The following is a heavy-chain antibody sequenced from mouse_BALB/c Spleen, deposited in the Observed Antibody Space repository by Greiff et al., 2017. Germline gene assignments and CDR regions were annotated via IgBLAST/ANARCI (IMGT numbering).Heavy chain of an antibody. CDR1: GFSLTSYG. D-gene: IGHD2-1*01. Sequence: VQGVESGPGLVAPSQSLSITCTVSGFSLTSYGVHWVRQPPGKGLEWLGVIWAGGSTNYNSALMSRLSISKDNSKSQVFLKMNSLQTDDTAMYYCARDGGNHGDYAMDYWGQGTSVTVSS. J-gene: IGHJ4*01. V-gene: IGHV2-9*02. CDR2: IWAGGST. CDR3: ARDGGNHGDYAMDY.